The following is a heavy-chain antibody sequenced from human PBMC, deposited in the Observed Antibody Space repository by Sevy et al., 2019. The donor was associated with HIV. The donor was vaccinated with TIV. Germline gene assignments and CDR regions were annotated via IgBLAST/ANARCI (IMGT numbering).Heavy chain of an antibody. Sequence: SETLSLTCTVTGDSMNTYYWAWIRLPPGKSLEWVGYILYSGSTEYSPSLKSRVTMALDKSKNEVSLRLSSVTAADTAVYYCARLVSGDNWFDPWGQGRLVTVSS. J-gene: IGHJ5*02. CDR3: ARLVSGDNWFDP. V-gene: IGHV4-59*01. CDR1: GDSMNTYY. D-gene: IGHD2-8*01. CDR2: ILYSGST.